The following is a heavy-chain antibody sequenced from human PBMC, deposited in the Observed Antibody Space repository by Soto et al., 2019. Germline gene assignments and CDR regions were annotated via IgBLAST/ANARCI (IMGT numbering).Heavy chain of an antibody. J-gene: IGHJ4*02. CDR2: IYYSGSIFYTGST. Sequence: PSETLSLTCTVSGGSLSSGTYYWSWIRQPPGKGLEWIGYIYYSGSIFYTGSTNYNPSLKSRVTISVDTSKNQFSLKLSSVTAADTAVYYCARDPGLDYWGQGTLVTVSS. V-gene: IGHV4-61*01. CDR1: GGSLSSGTYY. CDR3: ARDPGLDY.